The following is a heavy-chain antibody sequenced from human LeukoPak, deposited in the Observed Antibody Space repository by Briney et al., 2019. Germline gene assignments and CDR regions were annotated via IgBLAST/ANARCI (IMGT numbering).Heavy chain of an antibody. CDR3: ARHPLTTLRFLEWFEYYFDY. D-gene: IGHD3-3*01. J-gene: IGHJ4*02. CDR2: IYPGDSDT. CDR1: GYSFTSYW. Sequence: GESLKISCKGSGYSFTSYWIGWVRQMPGKGLEWMGIIYPGDSDTRYSPSFQGQVTISADKSISTAYLQWSSLKASDTAMYYCARHPLTTLRFLEWFEYYFDYWGQGTLVTVSS. V-gene: IGHV5-51*01.